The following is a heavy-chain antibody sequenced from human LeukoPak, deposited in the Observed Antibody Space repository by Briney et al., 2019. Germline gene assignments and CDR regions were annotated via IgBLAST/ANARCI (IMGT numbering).Heavy chain of an antibody. CDR2: IYSGGST. J-gene: IGHJ4*02. V-gene: IGHV3-53*01. Sequence: GGSLRLSCAASGFTFDDYGMSWVRQAPGKGLEWVSVIYSGGSTYYADSVKGRFTISRDNSKNTLYLQMNSLRAEDTAVYYCASQDSSGYPFDYWGQGTLVTVSS. CDR3: ASQDSSGYPFDY. CDR1: GFTFDDYG. D-gene: IGHD3-22*01.